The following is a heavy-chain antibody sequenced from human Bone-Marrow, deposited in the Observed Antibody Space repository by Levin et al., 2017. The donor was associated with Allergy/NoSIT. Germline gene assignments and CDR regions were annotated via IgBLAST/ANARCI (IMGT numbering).Heavy chain of an antibody. Sequence: ASGFTFSDSPIHWVRQASGKGLDWVGRVRGRADSYATGYAASVKGRFTISRDDSEKTAYLQMNSLTAEDTAIYYCTRQRPGTGTTDYWGQGTLVTVSS. V-gene: IGHV3-73*01. CDR1: GFTFSDSP. D-gene: IGHD1-7*01. CDR2: VRGRADSYAT. J-gene: IGHJ4*02. CDR3: TRQRPGTGTTDY.